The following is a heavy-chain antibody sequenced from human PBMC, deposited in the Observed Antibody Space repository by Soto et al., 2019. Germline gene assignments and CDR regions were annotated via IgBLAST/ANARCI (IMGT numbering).Heavy chain of an antibody. CDR3: ASTFSSSRDYYYYGMDV. CDR2: ISAYIGNT. Sequence: QVQLVQSGAEVKKPGASVKVSCKASGYTFTSYGISWVRQAPGQGLEWMGWISAYIGNTNYAQKLQGRVTMTTDTSTSTAYMELRSLRSDDTAVYYCASTFSSSRDYYYYGMDVWGQGTTVTVSS. D-gene: IGHD6-6*01. J-gene: IGHJ6*02. CDR1: GYTFTSYG. V-gene: IGHV1-18*01.